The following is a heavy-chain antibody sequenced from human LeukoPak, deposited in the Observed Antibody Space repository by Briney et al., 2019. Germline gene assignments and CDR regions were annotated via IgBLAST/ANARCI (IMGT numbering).Heavy chain of an antibody. J-gene: IGHJ4*02. CDR3: ARPGGFDWNDEDYFDY. V-gene: IGHV3-21*01. CDR2: ISSSSIYI. Sequence: GGSLRLSRAASGLTFSRYSMNWVRQAPGRGGEWGSSISSSSIYIYYADSVKGRFTISRDNAKNSLYLQMNSLRAEDTAVYYCARPGGFDWNDEDYFDYWGQGTLVTVSS. D-gene: IGHD1-1*01. CDR1: GLTFSRYS.